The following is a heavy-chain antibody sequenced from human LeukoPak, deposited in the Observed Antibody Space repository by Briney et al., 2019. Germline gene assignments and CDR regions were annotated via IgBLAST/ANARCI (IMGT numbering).Heavy chain of an antibody. Sequence: PGGSLRLSCAASGFTFSDHYMDWVRQAPGKGLEWVGRTRNKANSYTTEYAASVKGRFTISRDDSKNSLYLQMNSLKTEDTAVYYCAKGDCSSTNCYSFPIDFDYWGQGTLVTVSS. V-gene: IGHV3-72*01. D-gene: IGHD2-2*01. CDR2: TRNKANSYTT. CDR3: AKGDCSSTNCYSFPIDFDY. J-gene: IGHJ4*02. CDR1: GFTFSDHY.